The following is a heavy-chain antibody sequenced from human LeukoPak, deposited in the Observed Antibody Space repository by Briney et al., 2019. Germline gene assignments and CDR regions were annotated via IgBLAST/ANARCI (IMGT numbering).Heavy chain of an antibody. J-gene: IGHJ4*01. D-gene: IGHD3-10*01. CDR3: TTEVPWDYGSAGD. V-gene: IGHV3-15*01. CDR2: IKSKTDGGTT. CDR1: GFTFINAW. Sequence: PGGSLTLSFAASGFTFINAWISWVRQAPGKGLEWVGRIKSKTDGGTTDYAAPVKGRFTISRDDSKNTLYLQMNSLKTEDTAVYFCTTEVPWDYGSAGDWGEGSLATVSS.